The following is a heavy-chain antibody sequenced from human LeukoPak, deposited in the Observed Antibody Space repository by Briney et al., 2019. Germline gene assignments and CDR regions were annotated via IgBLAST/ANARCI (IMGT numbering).Heavy chain of an antibody. CDR3: ATNYSDCWSGYKD. J-gene: IGHJ4*02. V-gene: IGHV3-23*01. Sequence: GGSLRLSCAASGFTFSSYAMSWVRQAPGKGLEWVSAISGSGGSTYYADSVKGRFTISRDNSKNTLYLQMNSLRAEDTAVYYCATNYSDCWSGYKDWGQGTLVTVSS. D-gene: IGHD3-3*01. CDR2: ISGSGGST. CDR1: GFTFSSYA.